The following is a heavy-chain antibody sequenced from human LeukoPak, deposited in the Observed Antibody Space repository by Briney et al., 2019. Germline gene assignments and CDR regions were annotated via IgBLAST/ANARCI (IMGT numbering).Heavy chain of an antibody. Sequence: ASVKVSCKASGYTFTSYGISWVRQAPGQGLEWMGWISAYNGNTNYAQKLQGRVTMTTDTSTSTAYMELRSLRSDDTAVYYCARVPPITLAYCDGDCYYYYGMDVWGQGTTVTVSS. CDR3: ARVPPITLAYCDGDCYYYYGMDV. CDR2: ISAYNGNT. D-gene: IGHD2-21*02. J-gene: IGHJ6*02. CDR1: GYTFTSYG. V-gene: IGHV1-18*01.